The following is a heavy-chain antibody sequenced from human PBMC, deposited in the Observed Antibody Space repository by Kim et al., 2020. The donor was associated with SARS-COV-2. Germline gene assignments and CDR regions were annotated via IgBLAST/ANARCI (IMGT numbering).Heavy chain of an antibody. CDR1: GGTFTSYD. CDR3: ARGGSRLTGGLDSYCMDV. D-gene: IGHD2-8*02. CDR2: INPDIRNG. Sequence: ASVKVSCKSSGGTFTSYDISWVRQAPGQGLEWMGWINPDIRNGDYAQKFKGRVTITADASINTAYMELSNLRSEDTAVYYCARGGSRLTGGLDSYCMDVWGKGTTATVSS. V-gene: IGHV1-8*01. J-gene: IGHJ6*04.